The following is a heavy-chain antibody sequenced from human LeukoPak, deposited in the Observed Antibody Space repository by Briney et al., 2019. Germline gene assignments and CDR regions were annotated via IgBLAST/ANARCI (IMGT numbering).Heavy chain of an antibody. Sequence: GGSLRLSCAASGFTFSTYWMSWVRQAPGKGLELVAHIKPDGSEKYYVDSVKGRFTISRDNAKNSLYLQVNSLRAEDTAVYYCARLFGSGWPGYFYYAMDVWGQGTTVAVSS. D-gene: IGHD6-19*01. J-gene: IGHJ6*02. CDR3: ARLFGSGWPGYFYYAMDV. V-gene: IGHV3-7*01. CDR2: IKPDGSEK. CDR1: GFTFSTYW.